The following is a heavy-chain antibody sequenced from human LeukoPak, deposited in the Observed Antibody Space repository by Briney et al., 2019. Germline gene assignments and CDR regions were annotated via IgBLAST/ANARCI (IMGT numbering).Heavy chain of an antibody. CDR2: IDPSDSYT. CDR3: ARHRMPGIAVAASDY. V-gene: IGHV5-10-1*01. CDR1: GYSFTSYW. D-gene: IGHD6-19*01. Sequence: RGESLRISCKGSGYSFTSYWISWVRQMPGKGLEWMGRIDPSDSYTNYSPSFQGHVTISADKSMSTAYLQWSSLKASDTAMYYCARHRMPGIAVAASDYWGQGTLVTVSS. J-gene: IGHJ4*02.